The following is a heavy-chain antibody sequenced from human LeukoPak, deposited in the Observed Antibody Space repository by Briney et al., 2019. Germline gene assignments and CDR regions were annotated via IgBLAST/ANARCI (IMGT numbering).Heavy chain of an antibody. Sequence: SGGSLRLSCAASGFTFSNAWMSWVRQAPGKGLEWVGRIESKTDGGTTDYAARVKGRFTISRDDSKNTLSQQMNSLKTEHTPVFYCTAVYSGYDDYWGQGTVVTVSS. CDR2: IESKTDGGTT. CDR3: TAVYSGYDDY. V-gene: IGHV3-15*04. J-gene: IGHJ4*02. D-gene: IGHD5-12*01. CDR1: GFTFSNAW.